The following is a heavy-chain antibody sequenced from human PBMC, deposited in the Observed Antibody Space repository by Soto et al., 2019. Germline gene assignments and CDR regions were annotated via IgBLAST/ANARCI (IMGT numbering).Heavy chain of an antibody. CDR3: AKEPPLDMGIAVDADWYFDL. CDR1: GFTFSSYA. D-gene: IGHD6-19*01. V-gene: IGHV3-23*01. J-gene: IGHJ2*01. Sequence: GGSLRLSCAASGFTFSSYAMSWVRQAPGKGLEWVSAISGSGGSTYYADSVKGRFTISRDNSKNTLYLQMNSLRAEDTAVYYCAKEPPLDMGIAVDADWYFDLWGRGTLVTVSS. CDR2: ISGSGGST.